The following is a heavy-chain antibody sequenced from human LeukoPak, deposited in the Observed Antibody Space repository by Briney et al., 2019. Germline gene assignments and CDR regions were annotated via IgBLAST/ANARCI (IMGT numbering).Heavy chain of an antibody. V-gene: IGHV3-48*01. J-gene: IGHJ4*02. Sequence: GGSLRLSRVASGFNFDEYAMNWVRQAPGKGLEWISCIYRDSSVIHYADSVRGRFTVSRDNAKNSMYLQMNSLRAEDTAVYFCARYGSGRNYRDPFDSWGQGTLVTVSS. CDR2: IYRDSSVI. CDR1: GFNFDEYA. D-gene: IGHD3-10*01. CDR3: ARYGSGRNYRDPFDS.